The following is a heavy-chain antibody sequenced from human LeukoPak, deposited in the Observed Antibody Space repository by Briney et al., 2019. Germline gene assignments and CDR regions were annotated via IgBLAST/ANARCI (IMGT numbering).Heavy chain of an antibody. CDR2: IYHSGST. CDR1: GYSISSGYY. Sequence: SETLSLTCTVSGYSISSGYYWGWIRQPPGKGLEWIGSIYHSGSTYYNPSLKSRVTISVDTSKNQFSLKLSSVTAADTAVYYCAREGVVDTATLDYWGQGTLVTVSS. V-gene: IGHV4-38-2*02. D-gene: IGHD5-18*01. CDR3: AREGVVDTATLDY. J-gene: IGHJ4*02.